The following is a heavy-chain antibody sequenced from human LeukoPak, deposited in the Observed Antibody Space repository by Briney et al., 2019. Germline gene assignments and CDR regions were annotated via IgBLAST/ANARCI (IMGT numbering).Heavy chain of an antibody. D-gene: IGHD2-2*01. CDR2: INDRSDVI. V-gene: IGHV3-48*01. CDR1: GFTFSSYS. CDR3: AKDHLRYCSSTSCHPFDY. J-gene: IGHJ4*02. Sequence: PGGSLRLSCAASGFTFSSYSMNWVRQAPGKGLEWISYINDRSDVIYYADSVRGRFTISRDNAKNSLHLQMNSLRAEDTAVYYCAKDHLRYCSSTSCHPFDYWGQGTLVTVSS.